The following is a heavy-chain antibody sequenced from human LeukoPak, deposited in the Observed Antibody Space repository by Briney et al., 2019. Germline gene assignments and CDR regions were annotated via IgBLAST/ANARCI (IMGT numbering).Heavy chain of an antibody. V-gene: IGHV4-34*01. J-gene: IGHJ5*02. D-gene: IGHD1-14*01. Sequence: SETLSLTCAVYGGSFSGYYWSWIRQPPGKGLEWIGEINDDGSTRYNPSLKSRVTISGDTSKNQFSLKLSSVTAADTAVYYCVRAEAVSFSSVRVWFDAWGQGTLVTVSS. CDR3: VRAEAVSFSSVRVWFDA. CDR1: GGSFSGYY. CDR2: INDDGST.